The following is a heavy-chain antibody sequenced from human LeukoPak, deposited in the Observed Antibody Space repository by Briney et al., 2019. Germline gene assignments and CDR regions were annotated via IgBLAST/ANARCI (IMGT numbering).Heavy chain of an antibody. CDR2: ISGSGGRT. V-gene: IGHV3-23*01. J-gene: IGHJ5*02. Sequence: GGSLSLSCAVSGFTFGNYAMIWVRQLPGKGLECVTAISGSGGRTYHADSVKGRFTISRDNSKNTLYLQMNSLRAEDTAIYCCTKVIRRSGIRGVCHGAGSVTWGQGILVSASS. D-gene: IGHD3-3*02. CDR3: TKVIRRSGIRGVCHGAGSVT. CDR1: GFTFGNYA.